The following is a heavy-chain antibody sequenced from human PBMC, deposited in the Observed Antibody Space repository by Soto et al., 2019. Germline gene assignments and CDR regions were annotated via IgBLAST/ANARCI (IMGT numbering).Heavy chain of an antibody. CDR2: ISPKSCVT. Sequence: QVQLVQSGAEVKKPGASVKISCEASGYTFINYYMHWVRQAPGQGFEWMGRISPKSCVTNYEQKFQGRVSMTWDTSLKTAYIELSSLMSEDTAVYYCARPPGYISDWYYFDLWGQGTQVTVSS. CDR1: GYTFINYY. V-gene: IGHV1-2*02. D-gene: IGHD3-9*01. CDR3: ARPPGYISDWYYFDL. J-gene: IGHJ4*02.